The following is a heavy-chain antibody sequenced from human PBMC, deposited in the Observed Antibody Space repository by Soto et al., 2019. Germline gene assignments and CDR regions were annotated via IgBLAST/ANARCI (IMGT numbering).Heavy chain of an antibody. CDR3: ARHSDTAMATLDY. J-gene: IGHJ4*02. D-gene: IGHD5-18*01. CDR2: IYYSGST. Sequence: QVQLQESGPGLVKPSETLSLTCTVSGGSISSYYWSWIRQPPGKGLEWIGYIYYSGSTNYNPSLTSRFTISVDTSKNQFSLKLSSVTAADTAVYYSARHSDTAMATLDYWGQGTLVTVSS. V-gene: IGHV4-59*08. CDR1: GGSISSYY.